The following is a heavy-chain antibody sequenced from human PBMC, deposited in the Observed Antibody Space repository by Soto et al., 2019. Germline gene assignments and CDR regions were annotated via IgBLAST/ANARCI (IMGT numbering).Heavy chain of an antibody. CDR3: AKFSTVTTLYYYGMDV. CDR1: GFTFSSYA. V-gene: IGHV3-23*01. CDR2: ISGSGGST. D-gene: IGHD4-4*01. Sequence: EVQLLESGGGLVQPGGSLRLSCAASGFTFSSYAMSWVRQAPGKGLEWVSAISGSGGSTYYADSVKGRFTISRDNSKNKLYLQMNSLRAEDTAVYYCAKFSTVTTLYYYGMDVWGQGTTVTVSS. J-gene: IGHJ6*02.